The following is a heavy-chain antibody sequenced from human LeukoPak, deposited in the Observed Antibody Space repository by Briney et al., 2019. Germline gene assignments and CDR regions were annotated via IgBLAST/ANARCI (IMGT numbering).Heavy chain of an antibody. CDR3: ARNRSVTTTPGFDH. J-gene: IGHJ4*02. D-gene: IGHD4-17*01. Sequence: SETLSLTCAVSGYSIRNGDYWGWIRQSPGKGLEWIGSIYHSGSTHYNPSLKSRVTISVDTSKNQFSLMLSSVTAADTAVYYCARNRSVTTTPGFDHWGQGTLVTVSS. V-gene: IGHV4-38-2*01. CDR1: GYSIRNGDY. CDR2: IYHSGST.